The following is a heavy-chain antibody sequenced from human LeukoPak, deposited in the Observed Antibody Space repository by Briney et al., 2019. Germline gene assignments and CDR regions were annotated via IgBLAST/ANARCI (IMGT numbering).Heavy chain of an antibody. D-gene: IGHD3-3*01. CDR1: GSNFTSYW. CDR3: ARFGSGDYFDS. Sequence: GASLKISCQGSGSNFTSYWIAWVRQMPGKGLEWMGIIYPGDSDTRYSPSFQGQVTISADKSISTAYLQWSSLKASDTAMYYCARFGSGDYFDSWGQGTLVTVSS. V-gene: IGHV5-51*01. CDR2: IYPGDSDT. J-gene: IGHJ4*02.